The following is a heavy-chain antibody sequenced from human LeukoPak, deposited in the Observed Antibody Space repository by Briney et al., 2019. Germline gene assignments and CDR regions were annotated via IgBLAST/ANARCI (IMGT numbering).Heavy chain of an antibody. Sequence: GRSLRLSCAASGFTFSSYWMSWVRQAPGKGLEWVANIKQDGSEKYYVDSVKGRFTISRDNAKNSLYLQMNSLRAEDTAVYYCARVGGIYCSSTSCANWFDPWGQGTLVTVSS. D-gene: IGHD2-2*01. CDR1: GFTFSSYW. V-gene: IGHV3-7*01. CDR3: ARVGGIYCSSTSCANWFDP. J-gene: IGHJ5*02. CDR2: IKQDGSEK.